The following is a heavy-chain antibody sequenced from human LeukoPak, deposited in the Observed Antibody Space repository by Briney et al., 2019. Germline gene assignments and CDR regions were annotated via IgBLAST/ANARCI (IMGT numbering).Heavy chain of an antibody. CDR2: ISSSSSYI. Sequence: GGSLRLSCAASGFTFSSYSMNWVRQAPGKGLEWVSSISSSSSYIYYAGSVKGRFTISRDNAKNSLYLQMNSLRAEDTAVYYCARAVISRLMVRGVIGYYYGMDVWGKGTTVTVSS. CDR1: GFTFSSYS. J-gene: IGHJ6*04. V-gene: IGHV3-21*01. D-gene: IGHD3-10*01. CDR3: ARAVISRLMVRGVIGYYYGMDV.